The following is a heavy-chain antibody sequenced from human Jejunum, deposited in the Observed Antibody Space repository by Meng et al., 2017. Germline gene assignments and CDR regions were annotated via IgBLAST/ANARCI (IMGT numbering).Heavy chain of an antibody. J-gene: IGHJ3*02. CDR3: ARDKNIPAFDM. CDR1: GFSISNYV. D-gene: IGHD2/OR15-2a*01. Sequence: GGSLRLSCAASGFSISNYVMNWVRQAPGKGLEWVSSISSSSYIYYGDSVKGRFTISRDNAKNSLYLQMDSLRAEDTAVYYCARDKNIPAFDMWGQGTMVTVSS. V-gene: IGHV3-21*01. CDR2: ISSSSYI.